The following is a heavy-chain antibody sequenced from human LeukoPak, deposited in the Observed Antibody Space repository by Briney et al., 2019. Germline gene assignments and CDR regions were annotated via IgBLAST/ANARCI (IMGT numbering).Heavy chain of an antibody. CDR2: IKQYGGDK. D-gene: IGHD5-18*01. J-gene: IGHJ4*02. Sequence: GGSLRLSCRASGFTFDKHWMSWVRQAPGKGLEWVATIKQYGGDKYHVDSVKGRFTISRDNAKNSLYLQMNSLRAEDTAVYYCVVDGYSYGSLFDYWGQGTLVTVSS. CDR1: GFTFDKHW. V-gene: IGHV3-7*01. CDR3: VVDGYSYGSLFDY.